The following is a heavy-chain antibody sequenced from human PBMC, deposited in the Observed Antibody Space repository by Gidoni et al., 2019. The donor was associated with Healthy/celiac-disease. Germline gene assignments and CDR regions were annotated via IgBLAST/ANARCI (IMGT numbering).Heavy chain of an antibody. CDR2: IYTSGST. J-gene: IGHJ4*02. CDR1: GGSISSGSYY. Sequence: QVQLQESGPGLVKPSQTLSLTCTVSGGSISSGSYYWSWIRQPAGKGLEWIGRIYTSGSTNYNPSLKSRVTISVDTSKIQFSLKLSSVTAADTAVYYCARGEMATIDYWGQGTLVTVSS. V-gene: IGHV4-61*02. D-gene: IGHD5-12*01. CDR3: ARGEMATIDY.